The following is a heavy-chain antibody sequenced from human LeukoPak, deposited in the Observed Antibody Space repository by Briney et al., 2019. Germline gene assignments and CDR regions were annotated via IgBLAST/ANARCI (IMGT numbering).Heavy chain of an antibody. CDR1: GFTFSRYW. J-gene: IGHJ3*02. D-gene: IGHD3-3*01. CDR2: IKQDGSEK. CDR3: ARPHPISGDDAFDI. V-gene: IGHV3-7*01. Sequence: GGSLRLSCAASGFTFSRYWMTWVRQAPGKGLEWVANIKQDGSEKYYVGSVMGRFTISRDNAKNSLFLQMNSLRAEDTAVYYCARPHPISGDDAFDIWGHGTMVSVFS.